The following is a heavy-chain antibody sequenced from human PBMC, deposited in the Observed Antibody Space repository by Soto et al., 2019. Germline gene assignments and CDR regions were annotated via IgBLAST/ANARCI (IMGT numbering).Heavy chain of an antibody. CDR3: AREEFEDGRVHFYY. J-gene: IGHJ4*02. Sequence: QVQLVESGGGVVQPGGSLRLSCAASGFTFSTSVMHWVRQAPGKGLEWMAIISYGGVNKYYADSVKGRFTISRDISESTLYLQMNILRTEDTAVYYCAREEFEDGRVHFYYWCQGPLVSVSS. D-gene: IGHD3-10*01. CDR2: ISYGGVNK. V-gene: IGHV3-30-3*01. CDR1: GFTFSTSV.